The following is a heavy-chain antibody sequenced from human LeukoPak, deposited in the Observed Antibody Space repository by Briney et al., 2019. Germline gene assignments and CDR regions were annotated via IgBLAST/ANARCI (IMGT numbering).Heavy chain of an antibody. J-gene: IGHJ6*02. V-gene: IGHV4-4*07. CDR2: IYTSGNI. D-gene: IGHD4-17*01. CDR3: ARDARDYGDYSYYYGLDV. Sequence: SETLSLTCTVSGVSIKTYFWSWIRQPAGKGLEWIGRIYTSGNITSNPSLKSRVSLSADSSKSQFSLRLSSVTAADTAVYYCARDARDYGDYSYYYGLDVWGQGTTVTVSS. CDR1: GVSIKTYF.